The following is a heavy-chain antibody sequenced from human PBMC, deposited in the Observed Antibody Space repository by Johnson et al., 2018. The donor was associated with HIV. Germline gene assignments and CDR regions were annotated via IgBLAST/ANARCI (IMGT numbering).Heavy chain of an antibody. J-gene: IGHJ3*02. CDR3: VRGRGQPFLEWLLGGGGFDM. CDR2: VYSGGNT. D-gene: IGHD3-3*02. V-gene: IGHV3-66*02. CDR1: GFTVSSNY. Sequence: VPLVESGGGVVQPGRSLRLSCAASGFTVSSNYMSWVRQAPGKGLEWVSIVYSGGNTYYTDSVKGRFTISRDISKNTLYLQMNSLRLEDTAVYYWVRGRGQPFLEWLLGGGGFDMWGQGTMVTVSS.